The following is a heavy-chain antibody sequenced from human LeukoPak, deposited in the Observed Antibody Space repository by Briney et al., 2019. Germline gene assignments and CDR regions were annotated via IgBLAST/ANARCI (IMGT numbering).Heavy chain of an antibody. CDR2: IHYSGST. J-gene: IGHJ5*02. Sequence: SETLTLICTVSGGSMSGYYWSWIRQPPGKGLEWIGYIHYSGSTNYSPSLKSRVTISVDMSKNQFSLKLSSVTAADTAMYYCARADSNDYYGYQTNWLYRWDQGTLVTVSS. CDR3: ARADSNDYYGYQTNWLYR. CDR1: GGSMSGYY. V-gene: IGHV4-59*01. D-gene: IGHD3-22*01.